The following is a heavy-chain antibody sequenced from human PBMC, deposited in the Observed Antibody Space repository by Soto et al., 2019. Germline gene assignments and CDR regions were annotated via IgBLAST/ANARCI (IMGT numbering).Heavy chain of an antibody. V-gene: IGHV3-23*01. Sequence: EVQLLESGGGLVQPGGSLRLSCAASGFTFSSYAMSWVRQAPGKGLEWVSAISGRGGSTYYADSVKGRFTISRDNSKNTLDLQMNSLKAEDTAVYYCAKTRCGYYSYYYYGMDVWGQGTTVTVSS. CDR2: ISGRGGST. D-gene: IGHD3-3*01. J-gene: IGHJ6*02. CDR3: AKTRCGYYSYYYYGMDV. CDR1: GFTFSSYA.